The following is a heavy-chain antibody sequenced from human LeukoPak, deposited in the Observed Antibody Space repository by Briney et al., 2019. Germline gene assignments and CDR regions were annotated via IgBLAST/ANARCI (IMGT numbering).Heavy chain of an antibody. CDR3: ARLGTGYSLSY. D-gene: IGHD5-18*01. CDR1: GYSFTAYS. V-gene: IGHV1-2*02. Sequence: ASVKVSCKASGYSFTAYSIVWVRQAPGQGLEWMGWIHPHSGGTAYGKTFQGRVTMTRGTSISTAYMELISLGNVDAAVYYCARLGTGYSLSYWGQGTLVTVSS. CDR2: IHPHSGGT. J-gene: IGHJ4*02.